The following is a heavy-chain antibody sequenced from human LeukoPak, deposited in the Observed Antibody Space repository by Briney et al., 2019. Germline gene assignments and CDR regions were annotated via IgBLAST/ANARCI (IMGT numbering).Heavy chain of an antibody. Sequence: TSSETLSLTCTVSGASVSGSPYYWGWIRQPPGKGLEWIGSIYYSGSTYYNPSLKSRVTISVDTSKNQFSLKLSSVTAADTAVYYCAREFGPRDVWLSSWYGWFDPWGQGTLVTVSS. J-gene: IGHJ5*02. D-gene: IGHD6-13*01. CDR2: IYYSGST. CDR1: GASVSGSPYY. V-gene: IGHV4-39*07. CDR3: AREFGPRDVWLSSWYGWFDP.